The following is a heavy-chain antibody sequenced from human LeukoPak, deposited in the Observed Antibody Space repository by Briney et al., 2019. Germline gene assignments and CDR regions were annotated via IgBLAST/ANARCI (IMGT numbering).Heavy chain of an antibody. V-gene: IGHV4-38-2*02. D-gene: IGHD1-26*01. J-gene: IGHJ4*02. CDR3: ARGGEWELSIDY. CDR1: GYSISSGYY. Sequence: SETLSLTCTVSGYSISSGYYWGWIRQPPGKGLEWIGSIYHSGSTYYNPSLKSRVTISVGTSKNQFSLKLSSVTAADTAVYYCARGGEWELSIDYWGQGTLVTVSS. CDR2: IYHSGST.